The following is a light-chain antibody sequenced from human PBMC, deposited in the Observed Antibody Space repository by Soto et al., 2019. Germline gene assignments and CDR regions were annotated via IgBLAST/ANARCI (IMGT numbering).Light chain of an antibody. Sequence: QSALTQPPSASGSPGQSVTISCSRTSSDVGAYNYVSWYQKYPGKAPKLMIYEVNKRPSGVPDRFSGSKSGKTASLTVSGLQPEDEADYHCTSYAGSHIWVFGGGTKLTVL. CDR3: TSYAGSHIWV. J-gene: IGLJ3*02. CDR1: SSDVGAYNY. CDR2: EVN. V-gene: IGLV2-8*01.